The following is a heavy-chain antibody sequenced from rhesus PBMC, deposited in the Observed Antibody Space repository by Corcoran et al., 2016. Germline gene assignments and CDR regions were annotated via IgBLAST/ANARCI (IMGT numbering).Heavy chain of an antibody. D-gene: IGHD3-9*01. CDR3: VRRLYGNYFDF. V-gene: IGHV2-174*01. J-gene: IGHJ4*01. CDR1: GFSIRTTGVG. Sequence: QVTLKESGPALVKPTQTLTLTCTFSGFSIRTTGVGVGWIRQPPGAALELLALIYWADDEYYRTFLKNRLTISKDASKNQVVLTMTNMDPVDTATYYCVRRLYGNYFDFWGQGVLVTVSS. CDR2: IYWADDE.